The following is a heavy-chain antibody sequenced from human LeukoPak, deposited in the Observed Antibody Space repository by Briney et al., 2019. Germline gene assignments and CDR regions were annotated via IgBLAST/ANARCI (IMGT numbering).Heavy chain of an antibody. CDR2: LSGSGGST. CDR1: GFTFSSYA. CDR3: AKDRRYSSGWYEGFHTQNWFDP. Sequence: GGSLRLSCAASGFTFSSYAMSWVRQAPGKGLEWVSGLSGSGGSTYYADSVKGRFTISRDNSKNTLYLQMNSLRAEDTAVYYCAKDRRYSSGWYEGFHTQNWFDPWGQGTLVTVSS. D-gene: IGHD6-19*01. V-gene: IGHV3-23*01. J-gene: IGHJ5*02.